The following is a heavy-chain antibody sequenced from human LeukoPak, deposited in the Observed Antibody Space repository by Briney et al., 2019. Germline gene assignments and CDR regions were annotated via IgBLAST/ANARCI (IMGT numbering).Heavy chain of an antibody. CDR1: GYSFTSYW. Sequence: GESLKISCKGSGYSFTSYWIGWVRQMPGKGLEWMGIIYPGDSDTRYSPSFQGQVTISADKSISTAYLQWSSLKASDTAMYYCARYREYYYYYYGMDVWGQGTTVTVSS. V-gene: IGHV5-51*01. CDR3: ARYREYYYYYYGMDV. D-gene: IGHD1-26*01. CDR2: IYPGDSDT. J-gene: IGHJ6*02.